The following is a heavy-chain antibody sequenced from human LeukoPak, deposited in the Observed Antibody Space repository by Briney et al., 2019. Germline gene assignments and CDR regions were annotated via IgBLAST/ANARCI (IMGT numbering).Heavy chain of an antibody. CDR3: ARDRSSSGWYRVDY. V-gene: IGHV4-34*01. CDR2: INHSGST. Sequence: SETLSLTCAVYGGSFSGYYWSWIRQPSGKGLEWIGEINHSGSTNYNPSLKSRVTISVDTSKNQFSLKLSSVTAADTAVYYCARDRSSSGWYRVDYWGQGTLVTVSS. D-gene: IGHD6-19*01. CDR1: GGSFSGYY. J-gene: IGHJ4*02.